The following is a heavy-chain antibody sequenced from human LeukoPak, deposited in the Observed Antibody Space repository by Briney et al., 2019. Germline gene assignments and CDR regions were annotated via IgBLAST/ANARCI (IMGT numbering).Heavy chain of an antibody. Sequence: SQTLSLTCTVSGGSISSGSYYWSWIRQPPGKGLEWIGYIYYSGSTNYNPSLKSRVTISVDTSKNQFSLKLSSVTAADTAVYYCARSKVRGYGYYNYWGQGTLVTVSS. J-gene: IGHJ4*02. CDR1: GGSISSGSYY. D-gene: IGHD5-18*01. CDR3: ARSKVRGYGYYNY. V-gene: IGHV4-61*01. CDR2: IYYSGST.